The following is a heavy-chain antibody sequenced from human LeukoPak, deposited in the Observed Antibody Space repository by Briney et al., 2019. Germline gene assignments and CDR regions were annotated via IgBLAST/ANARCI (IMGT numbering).Heavy chain of an antibody. V-gene: IGHV3-23*01. Sequence: PGGSLRLSCAASGFTLSNYAMNWARQAPGQGLEGVSVISAAGVTYYSDALKGRFTISRDNSKNTWYLQIDRLRVEAPAVYYCGKANDDYYFDYWGQGTLVTVSS. D-gene: IGHD1-1*01. CDR3: GKANDDYYFDY. CDR2: ISAAGVT. J-gene: IGHJ4*02. CDR1: GFTLSNYA.